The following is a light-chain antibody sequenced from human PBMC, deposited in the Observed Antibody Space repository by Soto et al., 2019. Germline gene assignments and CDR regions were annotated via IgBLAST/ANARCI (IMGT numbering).Light chain of an antibody. CDR3: QQYGNSPLT. Sequence: EIVMTQSPATLSVSPGARATLSCRASQSVSSNLAWYQQKPGQAPRVIIFGVSTRATGVPDRFSGSGSGTDFTLTISRLEPEDFALYYCQQYGNSPLTFGGGTKVDI. CDR2: GVS. J-gene: IGKJ4*01. V-gene: IGKV3-20*01. CDR1: QSVSSN.